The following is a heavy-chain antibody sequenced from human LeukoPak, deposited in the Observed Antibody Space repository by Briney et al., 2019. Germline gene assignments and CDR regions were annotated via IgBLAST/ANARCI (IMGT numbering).Heavy chain of an antibody. Sequence: GGSLRLSCAASGFTFSNAWMSWVRQAPGEGLEWVGRIKSKTDGGTTDYAAPVKGRFAISRDDSKNTLYLQMNSLKTEDTAVYYCTTVWSSIFHYYCDYGGRGTLDTVSS. J-gene: IGHJ4*02. CDR3: TTVWSSIFHYYCDY. V-gene: IGHV3-15*01. CDR2: IKSKTDGGTT. D-gene: IGHD2-21*01. CDR1: GFTFSNAW.